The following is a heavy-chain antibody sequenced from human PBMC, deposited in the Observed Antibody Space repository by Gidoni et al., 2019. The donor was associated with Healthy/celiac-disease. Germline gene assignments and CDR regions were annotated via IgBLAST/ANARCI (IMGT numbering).Heavy chain of an antibody. CDR1: GYSFTSSW. J-gene: IGHJ3*02. D-gene: IGHD3-22*01. V-gene: IGHV5-51*01. Sequence: EVQLVQSGAEVKKPGESLKISCKGSGYSFTSSWLGWVRQMPGKGLEWMGIIYPGDSDTRYSPSFQGQVTISADKSISTAYLQWSSLKASDTAMYYCARPTYYYDSSGYYYPHGAFDIWGQGTMVTVSS. CDR3: ARPTYYYDSSGYYYPHGAFDI. CDR2: IYPGDSDT.